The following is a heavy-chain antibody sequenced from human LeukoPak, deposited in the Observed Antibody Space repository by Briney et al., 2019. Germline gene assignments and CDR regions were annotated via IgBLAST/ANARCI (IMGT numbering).Heavy chain of an antibody. V-gene: IGHV3-23*01. D-gene: IGHD4-17*01. CDR1: GFTFSSYG. Sequence: RGSLRLSCAASGFTFSSYGMNWVRQAPGKGLEWVSGISGSGGSTYYADSVKGRFTISRDNSKNTLYLQMNSLRAEDTAVYYCAKDAGFSGGDYWVFYYYMDVWGKGTTVTVSS. J-gene: IGHJ6*03. CDR3: AKDAGFSGGDYWVFYYYMDV. CDR2: ISGSGGST.